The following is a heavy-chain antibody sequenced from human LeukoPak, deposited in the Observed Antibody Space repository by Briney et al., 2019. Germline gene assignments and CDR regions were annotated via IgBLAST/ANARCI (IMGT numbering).Heavy chain of an antibody. CDR1: GYTFTGYY. D-gene: IGHD4-17*01. CDR2: INPNSGGT. J-gene: IGHJ4*02. CDR3: RTDRYGDYGDYIDY. Sequence: GASVKVSCKASGYTFTGYYMHWVRQAPGQGLEWMGWINPNSGGTNYAQKFQGRVTMTRDTSISTAYMELSRLRSDDTAVYYCRTDRYGDYGDYIDYWGQGTLGTVSS. V-gene: IGHV1-2*02.